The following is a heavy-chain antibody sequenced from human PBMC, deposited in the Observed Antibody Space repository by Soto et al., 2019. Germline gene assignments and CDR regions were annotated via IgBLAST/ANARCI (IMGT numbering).Heavy chain of an antibody. CDR2: ISYEGSNT. V-gene: IGHV3-30-3*01. CDR3: ARVTPGNNLYYFSGMDV. Sequence: AGSLRLSFVASGFTFGTYAIHCVRQAPGKGLQWVALISYEGSNTYYADSVKVLFTVSRDNSKSTLYLQMNSLRPEDTGVYYCARVTPGNNLYYFSGMDVWGQGTSVTVS. CDR1: GFTFGTYA. J-gene: IGHJ6*02. D-gene: IGHD1-1*01.